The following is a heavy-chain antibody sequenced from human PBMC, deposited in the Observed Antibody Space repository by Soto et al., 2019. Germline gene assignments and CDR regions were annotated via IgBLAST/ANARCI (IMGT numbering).Heavy chain of an antibody. D-gene: IGHD1-1*01. CDR2: MSHSGGT. J-gene: IGHJ3*02. V-gene: IGHV4-34*01. Sequence: QVQLQQWGAGLLKPSETLSLTCAVYGGFVSSGSYYWSWIRQPPGKGLEWIGEMSHSGGTHFNPSLKGRLTISVDTSKNQFSLNIYSVTAADTALYYCARVERGTVTTVVDAFDIWGPGTMVTVSS. CDR3: ARVERGTVTTVVDAFDI. CDR1: GGFVSSGSYY.